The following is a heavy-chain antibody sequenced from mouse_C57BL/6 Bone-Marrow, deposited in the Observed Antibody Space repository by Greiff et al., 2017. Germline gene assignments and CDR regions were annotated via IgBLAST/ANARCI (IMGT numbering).Heavy chain of an antibody. CDR3: ASVLLDY. CDR1: GYTFTSYW. J-gene: IGHJ4*01. D-gene: IGHD1-1*01. CDR2: IDPSDSYT. Sequence: QVHVKQPGAELVMPGASVKLSCKASGYTFTSYWMHWVKQRPGQGLEWIGEIDPSDSYTNYNQKFKGKSTLTVDKSSSTAYMQLSSLTSEDSAVYYCASVLLDYWGQGTSVTVSS. V-gene: IGHV1-69*01.